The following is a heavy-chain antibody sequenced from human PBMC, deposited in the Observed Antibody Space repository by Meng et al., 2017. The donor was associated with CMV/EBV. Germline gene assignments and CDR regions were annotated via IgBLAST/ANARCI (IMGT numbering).Heavy chain of an antibody. J-gene: IGHJ6*02. V-gene: IGHV3-30-3*01. CDR2: ISYDGSNK. D-gene: IGHD6-19*01. CDR3: ARDGPAREQWLVQVWYYYYGMDV. CDR1: GFTFSSYA. Sequence: GSLRLSCAASGFTFSSYAMHWVRQAPGKGLEWVAVISYDGSNKYYADSVKGRFTISRDNSKNTLYLQMNSLRAEDTAVYYCARDGPAREQWLVQVWYYYYGMDVWGQGTTVTVSS.